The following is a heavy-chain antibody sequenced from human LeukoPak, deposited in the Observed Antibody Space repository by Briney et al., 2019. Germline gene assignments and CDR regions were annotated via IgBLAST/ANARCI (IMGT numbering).Heavy chain of an antibody. V-gene: IGHV4-59*01. J-gene: IGHJ5*02. CDR3: AMGHLGLSP. CDR1: GGSISGYS. CDR2: FHNTRTT. D-gene: IGHD3-10*01. Sequence: PQTLSLSCTVSGGSISGYSGTCIREPPGPGLEWIGYFHNTRTTSYNPSHTGRVIISVDTAMAQISLKLNSVTAADTAVYYCAMGHLGLSPCGQGSLVTVSS.